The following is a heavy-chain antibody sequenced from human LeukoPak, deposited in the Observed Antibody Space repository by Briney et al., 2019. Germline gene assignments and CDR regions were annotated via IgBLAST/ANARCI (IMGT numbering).Heavy chain of an antibody. D-gene: IGHD3-22*01. V-gene: IGHV3-7*03. J-gene: IGHJ4*02. CDR2: IKQDGSEK. CDR1: GFTFSSYW. Sequence: GGSLRLSCAASGFTFSSYWMSWVRQAPGKGLEWVANIKQDGSEKYYVDSVKGRFTISRDNAKNSLYLQMNSLRAEDAAVYYCARGEYYYDSSGYYYYWGQGTLVTVSS. CDR3: ARGEYYYDSSGYYYY.